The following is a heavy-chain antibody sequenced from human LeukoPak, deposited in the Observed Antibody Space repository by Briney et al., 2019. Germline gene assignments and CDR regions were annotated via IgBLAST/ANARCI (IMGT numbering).Heavy chain of an antibody. CDR3: ALAPNSNWFDF. V-gene: IGHV4-59*08. CDR2: IHYSGNS. Sequence: SETLSLTCSVSGDSISNFYWNWIRQPPGKRLEWIGNIHYSGNSNYNPSLQSRVTISIDTSRKQLFLKLTSVTAADTAVYYCALAPNSNWFDFWGQGTLVTVSS. D-gene: IGHD2-8*01. CDR1: GDSISNFY. J-gene: IGHJ5*01.